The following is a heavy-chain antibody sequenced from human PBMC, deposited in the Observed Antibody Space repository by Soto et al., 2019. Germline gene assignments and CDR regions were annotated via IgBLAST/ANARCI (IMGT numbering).Heavy chain of an antibody. J-gene: IGHJ4*02. CDR2: IIPLFGTA. D-gene: IGHD3-10*01. CDR1: GVTFSSET. Sequence: QVQLVQSGADAKKPGSSVKVSCQASGVTFSSETLGWVRQAPGQGLEWVGGIIPLFGTASYAQKFQGRVTITADESTRTVYMELSSLRSDDTAVYFCATELGENPASPFDAWGQGTLVTVSS. CDR3: ATELGENPASPFDA. V-gene: IGHV1-69*01.